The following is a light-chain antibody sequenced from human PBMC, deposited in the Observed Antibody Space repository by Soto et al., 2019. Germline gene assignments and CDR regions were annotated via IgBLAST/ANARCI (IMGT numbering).Light chain of an antibody. CDR3: QSYNDWPLT. Sequence: EIVLTQSPGTLSLSPGERTTLSCRASQSVSRSYLAWCPQKLGQAPRLIIYGASTRASGIPTRVSGSGAGTECTRTISSLQSEDFAVDFCQSYNDWPLTFGGGTKVDIK. J-gene: IGKJ4*01. CDR1: QSVSRSY. CDR2: GAS. V-gene: IGKV3-15*01.